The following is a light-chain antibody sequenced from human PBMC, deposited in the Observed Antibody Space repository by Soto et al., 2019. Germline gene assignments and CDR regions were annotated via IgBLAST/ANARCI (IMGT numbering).Light chain of an antibody. V-gene: IGKV3-20*01. J-gene: IGKJ2*01. CDR2: GAS. Sequence: EVVLTQSPGTLSLSPGESATLSCRASQSVYINSLAWYQHKRGRAPRLRIYGASTRATAVPDRFTGSGSGTDFALTISSLEPEDAAVYYCQQYGESPVTFGPGNNLDIK. CDR1: QSVYINS. CDR3: QQYGESPVT.